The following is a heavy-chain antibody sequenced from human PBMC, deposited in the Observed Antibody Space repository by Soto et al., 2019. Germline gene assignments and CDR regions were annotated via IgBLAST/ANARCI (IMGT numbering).Heavy chain of an antibody. CDR2: IYPGDSDT. CDR3: ARRKGNVDGDRPVYYYYMYG. J-gene: IGHJ6*03. CDR1: GYSFTSYG. D-gene: IGHD4-17*01. V-gene: IGHV5-51*01. Sequence: GASLKISCKGSGYSFTSYGIGWVLQMPGKGLEWMGIIYPGDSDTRYSPSFQGQVTISADKAISTAYLQWSSLKASDTAMYYCARRKGNVDGDRPVYYYYMYGWGKETTVTVTS.